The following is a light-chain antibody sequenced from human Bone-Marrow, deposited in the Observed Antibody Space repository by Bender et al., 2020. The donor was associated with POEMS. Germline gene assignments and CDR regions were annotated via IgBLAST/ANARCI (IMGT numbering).Light chain of an antibody. Sequence: SYELTQPPSVSVSPGQTARIPCSGDGLPKQYVYWYQQKPGQPPVLMIFKDSQRPSGIPERFSGSSSGTTVTLTISGVQAEDEADYYCQSSDTSGTYVFGTGTKVTVL. CDR2: KDS. CDR1: GLPKQY. V-gene: IGLV3-25*03. J-gene: IGLJ1*01. CDR3: QSSDTSGTYV.